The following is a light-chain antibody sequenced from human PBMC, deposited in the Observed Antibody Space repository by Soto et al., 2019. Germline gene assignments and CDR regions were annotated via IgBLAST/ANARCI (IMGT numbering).Light chain of an antibody. CDR2: GAS. CDR3: QQYGSSLLT. J-gene: IGKJ4*01. V-gene: IGKV3-20*01. Sequence: EIELTQSPCTLSLSPGERATLSCRASQSVSSSYLAWYQQTPGQAPRLLVYGASSRATGIPDRFSGSGSGTDFTLTISRLEPEDFAVYYCQQYGSSLLTFGGGTKVEIK. CDR1: QSVSSSY.